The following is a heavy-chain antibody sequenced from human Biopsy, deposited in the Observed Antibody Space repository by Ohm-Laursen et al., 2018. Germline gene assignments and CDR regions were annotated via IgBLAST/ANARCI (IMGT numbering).Heavy chain of an antibody. Sequence: ASVKVSCKTSGYTFPNFGISWVRQAPGRGLEWMGWISPYNGNGDYEKNFHGRVTLTADTSTGTVYMELRSLRSGDTAVYYCATSHYFESTGYAFDFWGQGTMVSVSS. D-gene: IGHD3-22*01. CDR1: GYTFPNFG. J-gene: IGHJ3*01. CDR3: ATSHYFESTGYAFDF. CDR2: ISPYNGNG. V-gene: IGHV1-18*01.